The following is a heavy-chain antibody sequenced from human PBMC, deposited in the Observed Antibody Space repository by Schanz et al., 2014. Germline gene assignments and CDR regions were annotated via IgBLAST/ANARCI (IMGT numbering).Heavy chain of an antibody. V-gene: IGHV1-18*01. Sequence: QVQLVQSGSELKKPGASVKVSCKASGYTFTSYSMNWVRQAPGQGLEWVGWISGANGNPKSARALQDRLTITIDTSTSTAFLELRNLRSDDTAVYYCARGYVLEPADYYDPWGQGTLVTVSS. CDR3: ARGYVLEPADYYDP. J-gene: IGHJ5*02. CDR2: ISGANGNP. CDR1: GYTFTSYS. D-gene: IGHD2-2*01.